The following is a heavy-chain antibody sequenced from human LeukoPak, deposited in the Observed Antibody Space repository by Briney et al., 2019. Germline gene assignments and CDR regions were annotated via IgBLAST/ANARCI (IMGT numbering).Heavy chain of an antibody. Sequence: PSQTLTLTCAVSGGSISSGGYSWSWIRQPPGKGLEWIGYIYHSGSTYYNPSLKSRVTISVDRSKNQFSLKLSSVTAADTAVYYCARAPGLYYYYGMDVWGQGTLVTVSS. CDR3: ARAPGLYYYYGMDV. CDR1: GGSISSGGYS. V-gene: IGHV4-30-2*01. CDR2: IYHSGST. J-gene: IGHJ6*02.